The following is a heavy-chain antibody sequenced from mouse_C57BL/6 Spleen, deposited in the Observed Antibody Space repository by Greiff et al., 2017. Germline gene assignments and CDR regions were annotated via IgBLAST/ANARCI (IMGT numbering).Heavy chain of an antibody. Sequence: EVKVVESGGGLVKPGGSLKLSCAASGFTFSSYAMSWVRQTPEKRLEWVATISDGGSYTYYPDNVKGRFTISRDNAKNNLYLQMSQLKSEDTAMYYCARDQDYYGSSSAWFAYWGQGTLVTVSA. CDR1: GFTFSSYA. CDR3: ARDQDYYGSSSAWFAY. CDR2: ISDGGSYT. D-gene: IGHD1-1*01. V-gene: IGHV5-4*01. J-gene: IGHJ3*01.